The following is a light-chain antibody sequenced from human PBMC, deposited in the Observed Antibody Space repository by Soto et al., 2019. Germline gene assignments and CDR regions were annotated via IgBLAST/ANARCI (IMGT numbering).Light chain of an antibody. Sequence: QSVLTQPPSVSAAPGQKVTISCSGSNSNIGKNYVSWYQQLPGTAPKVLIYENNKRPSGIPDRFSGSKSGTSATLGITGLQTGDEADFYCGAWDTSLRAYGFGTGTKLTVL. V-gene: IGLV1-51*02. J-gene: IGLJ1*01. CDR2: ENN. CDR3: GAWDTSLRAYG. CDR1: NSNIGKNY.